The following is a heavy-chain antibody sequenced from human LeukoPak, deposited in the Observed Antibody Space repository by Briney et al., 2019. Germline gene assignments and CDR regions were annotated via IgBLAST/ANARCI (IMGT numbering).Heavy chain of an antibody. CDR2: VDHTGNT. V-gene: IGHV4/OR15-8*02. J-gene: IGHJ4*02. Sequence: SETLSLTCTVSGDSISNSIWWSWLRQPPGKGLEWIGEVDHTGNTNYRPSLDSRVTLSIDTSKNQFSLTLASVTAADTAVYYCATNVRFFDSWGQGTRVTVSS. D-gene: IGHD1-1*01. CDR1: GDSISNSIW. CDR3: ATNVRFFDS.